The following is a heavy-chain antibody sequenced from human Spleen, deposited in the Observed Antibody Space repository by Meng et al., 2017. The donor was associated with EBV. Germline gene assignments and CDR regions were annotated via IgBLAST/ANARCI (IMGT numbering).Heavy chain of an antibody. V-gene: IGHV4-4*02. Sequence: DSGPGLGEPLGPPSPTGAVSVGSISSSNLWSWVRQPPGKGLEWIGEIYHSGSTNYNPSLKSRVTISVDKSKNQFSLKLSSVTAADTAVYYCARDSTMPENWFDPWGQGTLVTVSS. CDR2: IYHSGST. CDR1: VGSISSSNL. J-gene: IGHJ5*02. D-gene: IGHD2-2*01. CDR3: ARDSTMPENWFDP.